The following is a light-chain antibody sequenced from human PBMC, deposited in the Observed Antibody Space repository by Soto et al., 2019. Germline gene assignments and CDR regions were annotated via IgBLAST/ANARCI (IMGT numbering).Light chain of an antibody. Sequence: DVHWYQQLPGTAPKILIYGNINRPSGVPDRFSGSKSGTSASLAITGLQAEDEADYYCQSYDSSLSVVFGGGTKLTVL. J-gene: IGLJ2*01. CDR3: QSYDSSLSVV. CDR1: D. CDR2: GNI. V-gene: IGLV1-40*01.